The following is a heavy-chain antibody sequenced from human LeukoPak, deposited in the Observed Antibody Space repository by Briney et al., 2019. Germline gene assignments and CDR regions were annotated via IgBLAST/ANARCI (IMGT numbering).Heavy chain of an antibody. CDR1: GFTFGSYS. J-gene: IGHJ6*03. CDR3: ARDEGATWYYYYMDV. CDR2: ISSSSSYI. Sequence: GGSLRLSCAASGFTFGSYSMNWVRQAPGKGLEWVSSISSSSSYIYYADSVKGRFTISRDNAKNSLYLQMSSLRAEDTAVYYCARDEGATWYYYYMDVWGKGTTVTVSS. V-gene: IGHV3-21*01. D-gene: IGHD1-26*01.